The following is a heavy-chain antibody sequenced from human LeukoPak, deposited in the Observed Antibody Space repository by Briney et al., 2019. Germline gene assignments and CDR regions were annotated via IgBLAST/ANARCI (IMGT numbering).Heavy chain of an antibody. CDR2: IRSKPYGGTT. V-gene: IGHV3-49*03. D-gene: IGHD2-15*01. Sequence: GGSLRLSCTASGFTLADYATSWFRQAPGKGLEWVGFIRSKPYGGTTEYAASVKGRFTFSREDSKSIAYLQMNSLKTEDTAVYYCARAAYCSGGSCYYFDYWGQGALVTVSS. J-gene: IGHJ4*02. CDR1: GFTLADYA. CDR3: ARAAYCSGGSCYYFDY.